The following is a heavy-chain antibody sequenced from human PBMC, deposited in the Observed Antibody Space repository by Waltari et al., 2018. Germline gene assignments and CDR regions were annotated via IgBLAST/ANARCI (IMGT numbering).Heavy chain of an antibody. J-gene: IGHJ4*02. CDR3: ARDTAVFIISGYFDV. Sequence: QAQLVESGGGVVQPGGSLRLSCAASGFTFTKYALHWGRQAPGKGLEWLAMISYDGSNELHTDSVKGRFTISRDNSKNTLYLQMDTLTTEDMAVYYCARDTAVFIISGYFDVWGQGILVTVSA. V-gene: IGHV3-30-3*01. D-gene: IGHD3-10*01. CDR1: GFTFTKYA. CDR2: ISYDGSNE.